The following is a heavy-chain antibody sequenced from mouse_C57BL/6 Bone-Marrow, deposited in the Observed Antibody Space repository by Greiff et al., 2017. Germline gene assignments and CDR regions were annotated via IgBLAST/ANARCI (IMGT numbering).Heavy chain of an antibody. CDR3: ARHYSNYIDY. D-gene: IGHD2-5*01. V-gene: IGHV5-6*01. CDR2: LSSGGSYT. CDR1: GFTFSSYG. Sequence: EVKLVESGGDLVKPGGSLKLSCAASGFTFSSYGLSWVRQTPDKRLEWVATLSSGGSYTYYPDSVKGRFTISRDNAKNTLYLQMSSLKSEDTAMYYCARHYSNYIDYWGQGTTLTVSS. J-gene: IGHJ2*01.